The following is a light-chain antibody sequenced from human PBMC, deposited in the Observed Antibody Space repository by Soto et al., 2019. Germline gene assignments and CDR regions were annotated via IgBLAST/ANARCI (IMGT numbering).Light chain of an antibody. CDR2: EGS. CDR3: CSYESSSTHVV. J-gene: IGLJ2*01. V-gene: IGLV2-23*01. CDR1: SSDVGGYNL. Sequence: QSVLTQPASVSGSPGQSITISCTGTSSDVGGYNLVSWYQQHPGKAPKLMIYEGSKRPSGVSNRFSGSKSGNTASLTISGLQAEDEADYYCCSYESSSTHVVFGGGTKLTVL.